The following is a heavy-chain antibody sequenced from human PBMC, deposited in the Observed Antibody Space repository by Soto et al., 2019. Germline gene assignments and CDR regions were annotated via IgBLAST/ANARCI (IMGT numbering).Heavy chain of an antibody. CDR1: GGSISSGDYY. CDR2: IYYSWST. D-gene: IGHD2-2*01. V-gene: IGHV4-30-4*01. J-gene: IGHJ6*02. Sequence: QVQLQESGPGLVKPSQTLSLTCTVSGGSISSGDYYWSWIRQPPGKGLEWYGYIYYSWSTYYNPSLKSRVTISVDTSKNQFSLKLSSVTAADTAVYYCARDQVRSSTSCYSGYYYGMDVWGQGTTVTVSS. CDR3: ARDQVRSSTSCYSGYYYGMDV.